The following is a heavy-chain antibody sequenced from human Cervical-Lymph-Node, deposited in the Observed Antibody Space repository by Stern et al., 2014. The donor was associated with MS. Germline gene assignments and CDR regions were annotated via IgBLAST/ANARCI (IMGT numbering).Heavy chain of an antibody. CDR1: GGSVSSGSRY. V-gene: IGHV4-31*03. Sequence: QVQLQESGPGLVKPSQTLSLTCTASGGSVSSGSRYWSCIRPHPGKGLEWIGYISYSGNTYYSPSLQRRLSISMDTSKNQFSLKLRSVTAADTAIYYCARVTEFLRFFYPDYWGQGTLVTVSS. CDR2: ISYSGNT. D-gene: IGHD3-3*01. CDR3: ARVTEFLRFFYPDY. J-gene: IGHJ4*02.